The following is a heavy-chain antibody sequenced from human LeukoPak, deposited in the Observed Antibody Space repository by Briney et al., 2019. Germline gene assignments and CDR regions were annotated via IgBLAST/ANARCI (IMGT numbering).Heavy chain of an antibody. CDR2: IYYSGST. J-gene: IGHJ5*02. Sequence: SETLSLTCTVSGGSISSYYWSWIRQPPGKGLEWIGYIYYSGSTNYNPSLKSRVTISVDTSKNQFSLKLSSVTAADTAVYYCAREVADYGDSGDNWFDAWGQGTLVTASS. D-gene: IGHD4-17*01. V-gene: IGHV4-59*01. CDR3: AREVADYGDSGDNWFDA. CDR1: GGSISSYY.